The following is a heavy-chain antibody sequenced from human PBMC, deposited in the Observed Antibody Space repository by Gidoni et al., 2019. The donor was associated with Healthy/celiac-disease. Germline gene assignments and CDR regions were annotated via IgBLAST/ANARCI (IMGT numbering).Heavy chain of an antibody. D-gene: IGHD3-3*01. Sequence: EVQLVESGGGLFKPGGSLRLSCAASGFTFSSYSMNLVRQAPGKWLEWVSSISSSSSYIYYADSVKGRFTISRDNAKNSLYLQINILRAEETAVYYCARLYDFGDQNYYYYMDVWGKGTTVTVSS. V-gene: IGHV3-21*01. J-gene: IGHJ6*03. CDR2: ISSSSSYI. CDR1: GFTFSSYS. CDR3: ARLYDFGDQNYYYYMDV.